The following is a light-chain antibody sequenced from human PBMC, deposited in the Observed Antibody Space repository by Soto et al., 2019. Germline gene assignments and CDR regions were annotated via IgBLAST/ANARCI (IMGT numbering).Light chain of an antibody. Sequence: QAVVTQPPSASGTPGQRVTISCSGSSSNIGSNYVYWYQQLPGTAPKLLIYSNNQRPSGVPDRFSGSKSGTSASLAISGLRSEDEADYYCSSYAGSREVFGTGTKLTVL. V-gene: IGLV1-47*02. CDR2: SNN. J-gene: IGLJ1*01. CDR1: SSNIGSNY. CDR3: SSYAGSREV.